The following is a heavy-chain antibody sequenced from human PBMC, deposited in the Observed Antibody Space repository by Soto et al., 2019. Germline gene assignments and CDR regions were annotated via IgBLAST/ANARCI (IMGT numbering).Heavy chain of an antibody. J-gene: IGHJ4*02. D-gene: IGHD2-21*01. CDR3: ARRGDGYNFGAVY. CDR1: GGGKLRDYR. CDR2: VIPKLGSA. Sequence: QVQLVQSGAEVKEPGFSVKVSCKASGGGKLRDYRTSWLLRAPGQGLVWMGGVIPKLGSANYAQNFQGRSTVTADESTNTVYMELRSLRSDDRAVYYCARRGDGYNFGAVYWCLGAPVTVSS. V-gene: IGHV1-69*01.